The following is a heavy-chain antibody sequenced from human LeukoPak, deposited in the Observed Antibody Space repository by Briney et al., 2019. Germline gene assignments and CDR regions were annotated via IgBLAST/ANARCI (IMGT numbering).Heavy chain of an antibody. J-gene: IGHJ4*02. V-gene: IGHV3-30*18. CDR2: ISYDGSNK. D-gene: IGHD1-26*01. CDR3: AKGPVSGSRSPLDY. CDR1: GFTFFSYG. Sequence: GGSLRLSCVASGFTFFSYGMHWVRQAPGKGLEWVAGISYDGSNKYYVDSVKGRFTISRDNSKNTLYLEMISLRIEDTAVYYCAKGPVSGSRSPLDYWGQGTPVTVSS.